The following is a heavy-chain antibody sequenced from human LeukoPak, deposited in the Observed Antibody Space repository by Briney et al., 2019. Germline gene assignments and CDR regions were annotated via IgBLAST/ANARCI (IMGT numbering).Heavy chain of an antibody. J-gene: IGHJ6*02. CDR2: INPNSGGT. V-gene: IGHV1-2*02. CDR1: GYIFTGYY. CDR3: ARVPREGVVIPYGMDV. D-gene: IGHD3-22*01. Sequence: ASVKVSCKASGYIFTGYYMHWVRQAPGQGLEWMGWINPNSGGTNYAQKFQGRVTMTRDTSISTAYMELSRLRSDDTAVYYCARVPREGVVIPYGMDVWGQGTTVTVSS.